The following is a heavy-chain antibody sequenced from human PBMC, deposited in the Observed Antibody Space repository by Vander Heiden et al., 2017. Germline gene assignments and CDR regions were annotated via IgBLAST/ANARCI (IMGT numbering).Heavy chain of an antibody. Sequence: QVQLVEYGRGVVQPGGSLRLSCAPAGFPCSPYGMHWGRQAPGKGLEWVAVIGHDGSFKAYADSVKGRFTISRDNSKNTLYLQMTSLRAEDTAVYYCARDLGAGRYFDYWGQGSLVTVSS. V-gene: IGHV3-33*01. D-gene: IGHD1-26*01. CDR2: IGHDGSFK. CDR1: GFPCSPYG. J-gene: IGHJ4*02. CDR3: ARDLGAGRYFDY.